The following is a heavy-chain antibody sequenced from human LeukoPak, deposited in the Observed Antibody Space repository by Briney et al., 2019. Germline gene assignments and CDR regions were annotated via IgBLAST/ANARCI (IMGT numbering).Heavy chain of an antibody. J-gene: IGHJ3*02. CDR2: ISGRRGGT. CDR1: GFSFSNYA. V-gene: IGHV3-23*01. Sequence: GGSLRLPGAASGFSFSNYAMSWVRQAPGKGLEWLSSISGRRGGTNHADSVKGRFTISRDNSRNTLYLQMNSLRAEDTAIYYCAKDLEFSGYDALDIWGQGTMVTVS. CDR3: AKDLEFSGYDALDI. D-gene: IGHD5-12*01.